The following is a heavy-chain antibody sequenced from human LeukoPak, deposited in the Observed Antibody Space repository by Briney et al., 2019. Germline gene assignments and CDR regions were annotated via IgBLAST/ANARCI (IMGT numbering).Heavy chain of an antibody. J-gene: IGHJ4*02. CDR1: GFSFSGHW. Sequence: GGSLRLSCTASGFSFSGHWMHWARQLPGKGLVWVSRISPTGSTTSYADSVKGRFTVSRDNAKNTLNLQMNSLRVEDTAEYYCAKDREGTIAYDYFDCWGQGTLVTVSS. CDR3: AKDREGTIAYDYFDC. CDR2: ISPTGSTT. D-gene: IGHD3-16*01. V-gene: IGHV3-74*01.